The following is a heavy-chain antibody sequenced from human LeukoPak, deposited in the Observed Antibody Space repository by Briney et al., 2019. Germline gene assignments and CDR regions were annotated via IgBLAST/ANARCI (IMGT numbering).Heavy chain of an antibody. Sequence: GGSLRLSCAASGFTFSSYAMSWVRQAPGKGLEWVSAVSGSGGSTYYADSVKGRFTISRDNSKNTLYLQMNSLRAEDTAVYYCASPYYYDSSGSTLWDYWGQGTLVTVSS. D-gene: IGHD3-22*01. CDR1: GFTFSSYA. CDR3: ASPYYYDSSGSTLWDY. J-gene: IGHJ4*02. V-gene: IGHV3-23*01. CDR2: VSGSGGST.